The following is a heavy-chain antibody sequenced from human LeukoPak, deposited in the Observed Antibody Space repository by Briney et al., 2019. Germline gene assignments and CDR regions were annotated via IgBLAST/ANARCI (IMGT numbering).Heavy chain of an antibody. V-gene: IGHV3-11*01. J-gene: IGHJ3*02. CDR3: TTGSQITIFGVAQGAFDI. Sequence: GGSLRLSCAASGFTFSDYYMSWIRQAPGKGLEWVSYISSSGSTIYYADSVKGRFTISRDDSKNTLCLQMNSLKTEDTAVYYCTTGSQITIFGVAQGAFDIWGQGTMVTVSS. CDR2: ISSSGSTI. D-gene: IGHD3-3*01. CDR1: GFTFSDYY.